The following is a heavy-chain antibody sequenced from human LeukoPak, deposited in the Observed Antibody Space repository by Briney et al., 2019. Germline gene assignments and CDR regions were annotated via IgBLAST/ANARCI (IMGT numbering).Heavy chain of an antibody. CDR3: ARGEMYSSGWFSVDY. D-gene: IGHD6-19*01. CDR1: GFTFSSYS. Sequence: GGSLRLSCAASGFTFSSYSMNWVRQAPGKGLEWVSYITSNSSTKYYADSVKGRFTISRDDARNSLYLQMNSLRDEDTAVYYCARGEMYSSGWFSVDYWGHGTLVTVSS. J-gene: IGHJ4*01. CDR2: ITSNSSTK. V-gene: IGHV3-48*02.